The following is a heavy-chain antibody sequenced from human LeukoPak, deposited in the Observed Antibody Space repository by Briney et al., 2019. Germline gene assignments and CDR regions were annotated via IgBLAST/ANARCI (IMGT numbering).Heavy chain of an antibody. D-gene: IGHD3-9*01. V-gene: IGHV4-34*01. J-gene: IGHJ4*02. Sequence: PSETLSLTCAVYGGSFSGYYWSWIRQPPGKGLEWIGEINHSGSTNYNPSLKSRVTISVDTSKNQFSLKLSSVTAADTAVYYCARGVRYFDWLLYGYFDYWGQGTLVTASS. CDR1: GGSFSGYY. CDR3: ARGVRYFDWLLYGYFDY. CDR2: INHSGST.